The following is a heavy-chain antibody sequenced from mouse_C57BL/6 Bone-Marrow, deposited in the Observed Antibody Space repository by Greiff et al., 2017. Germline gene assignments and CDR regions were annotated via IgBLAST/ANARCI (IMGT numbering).Heavy chain of an antibody. J-gene: IGHJ2*01. CDR3: ARGTVVGD. D-gene: IGHD1-1*01. Sequence: EVQLQQSGPELVKPGASVKISCKASGYTFTDYYMNWVKQSPGKSLEWIGDINPNNGGTSYNQKFKGKATLTVDKSSSTAYMELRSLTSEDSAVYYCARGTVVGDWGQGTTLTVSS. V-gene: IGHV1-26*01. CDR2: INPNNGGT. CDR1: GYTFTDYY.